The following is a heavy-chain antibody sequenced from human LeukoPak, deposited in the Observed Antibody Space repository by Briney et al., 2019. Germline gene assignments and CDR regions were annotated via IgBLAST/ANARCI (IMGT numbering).Heavy chain of an antibody. CDR2: IYPGDSDT. J-gene: IGHJ3*02. Sequence: GESLKISCKGSEYSFTSYWIGWVRQMPGKGLEWMGIIYPGDSDTRYSPSFQGQVTISADKSISTAYLQWSSLKASDTAMYYCARRLVVPAAYDAFDIWGQGTMVTVSS. V-gene: IGHV5-51*01. D-gene: IGHD2-2*01. CDR1: EYSFTSYW. CDR3: ARRLVVPAAYDAFDI.